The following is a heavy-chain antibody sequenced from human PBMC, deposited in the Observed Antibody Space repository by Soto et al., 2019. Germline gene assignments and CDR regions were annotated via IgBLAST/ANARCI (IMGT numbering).Heavy chain of an antibody. CDR3: ARERYYGLGSYSYYYGMDV. CDR1: GFTFRTYD. V-gene: IGHV3-13*01. D-gene: IGHD3-10*01. J-gene: IGHJ6*02. Sequence: PRRSLRLSCVASGFTFRTYDMHWVRQPTGEGLEWISTIDTAGHTYYLGSVKGRFTVSRENAENSLYLQMNSLGVGDTAVYYCARERYYGLGSYSYYYGMDVWGQG. CDR2: IDTAGHT.